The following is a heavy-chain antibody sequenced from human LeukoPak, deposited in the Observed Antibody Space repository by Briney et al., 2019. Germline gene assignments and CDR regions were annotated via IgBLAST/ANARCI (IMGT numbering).Heavy chain of an antibody. CDR2: ISGSGGST. V-gene: IGHV3-23*01. Sequence: PGGSLRLSCAASGFTFSSYAMHWVRQAPGKGLEWVSAISGSGGSTYYADSVKGRFTISRDNSKNTLYLQMNSLRAEDTAVYYCAKGRYSGYDSPDYWGQGTLVTVSS. CDR3: AKGRYSGYDSPDY. D-gene: IGHD5-12*01. J-gene: IGHJ4*02. CDR1: GFTFSSYA.